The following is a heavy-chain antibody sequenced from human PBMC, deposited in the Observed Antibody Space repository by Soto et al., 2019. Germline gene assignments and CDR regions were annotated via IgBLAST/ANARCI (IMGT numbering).Heavy chain of an antibody. D-gene: IGHD4-17*01. CDR3: ARMGAGDYGLGAVAY. CDR1: GFTVSSNY. J-gene: IGHJ4*02. CDR2: IYSGGST. Sequence: GGSLRLSCAASGFTVSSNYMSWVRQAPGKGLEWVSVIYSGGSTYYADSVKGRFTISRDNSKNTLYLQMNSLRAEDTAVYYCARMGAGDYGLGAVAYWGQGTLVTVSS. V-gene: IGHV3-66*01.